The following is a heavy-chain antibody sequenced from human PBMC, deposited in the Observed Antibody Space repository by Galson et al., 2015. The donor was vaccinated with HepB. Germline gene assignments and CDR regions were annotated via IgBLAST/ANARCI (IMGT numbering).Heavy chain of an antibody. D-gene: IGHD3-10*01. CDR1: GFTFSSYA. J-gene: IGHJ4*02. Sequence: SLRLSCAASGFTFSSYAMNWVRQAPGKGLEWVSYISGSGDYTVYADSVKGRFTISRDSSNSTLFLQMNSLRVEDTAFYFCARRSGKGFDYWGQGTLVTVSS. CDR3: ARRSGKGFDY. CDR2: ISGSGDYT. V-gene: IGHV3-23*01.